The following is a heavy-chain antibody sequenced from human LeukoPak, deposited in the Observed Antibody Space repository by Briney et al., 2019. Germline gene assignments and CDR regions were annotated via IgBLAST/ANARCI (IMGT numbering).Heavy chain of an antibody. J-gene: IGHJ4*02. CDR1: GFTFSSYA. CDR3: AKEQTSSGFFDY. Sequence: GGSLRLSCAASGFTFSSYAMSWVRQAPGEGLEWVSGISAGGDTTYTADSVRGRFTISRDNSKNTLYLQMNSLRAEDRAVYYCAKEQTSSGFFDYWGQGTLVTVSS. V-gene: IGHV3-23*01. CDR2: ISAGGDTT. D-gene: IGHD2-2*01.